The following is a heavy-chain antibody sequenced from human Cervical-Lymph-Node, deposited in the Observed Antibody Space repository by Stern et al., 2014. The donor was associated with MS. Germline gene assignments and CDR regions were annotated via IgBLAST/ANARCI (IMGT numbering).Heavy chain of an antibody. D-gene: IGHD3-3*01. CDR2: IYTDGST. V-gene: IGHV3-53*01. Sequence: VQLVESGGGLIPPGGSLRLSCAAPGFIVSKNYMSWVRQAPGKGLEWVSLIYTDGSTYYAGSVKGRFTISRDSSKNKLFLQMNSLRAEDTAMYYCARAIFGVNTAAMAPDAFDSWGQGTMVTVSS. J-gene: IGHJ3*01. CDR1: GFIVSKNY. CDR3: ARAIFGVNTAAMAPDAFDS.